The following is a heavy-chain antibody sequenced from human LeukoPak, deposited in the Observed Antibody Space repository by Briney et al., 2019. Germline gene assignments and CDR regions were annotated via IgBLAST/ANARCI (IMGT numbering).Heavy chain of an antibody. Sequence: GESLKISCKGSGYSFTSYWIGWVRQMPGKGLEWMGIIYPGDSDTRYSPSFQGQVTISADKSISTAYLQWSSLKASDTAMYYCARHRGYSYVIPYYYYYGMDVWGQGTTVTVSS. CDR3: ARHRGYSYVIPYYYYYGMDV. CDR2: IYPGDSDT. J-gene: IGHJ6*02. CDR1: GYSFTSYW. V-gene: IGHV5-51*01. D-gene: IGHD5-18*01.